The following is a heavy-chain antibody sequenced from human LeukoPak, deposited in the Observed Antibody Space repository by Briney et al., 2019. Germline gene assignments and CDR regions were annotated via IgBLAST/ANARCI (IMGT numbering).Heavy chain of an antibody. J-gene: IGHJ4*02. CDR2: IYYSGST. D-gene: IGHD3-22*01. CDR1: GGSLSSHY. V-gene: IGHV4-59*11. Sequence: SETLSLTCTVSGGSLSSHYWSWIRQPPGKGLEWIGYIYYSGSTNYNPSLRSRVTISVDTSKNQFSLKLSSVTAADTAVYYCASTGYYDSTQRPFDYWGQGTLVTVSS. CDR3: ASTGYYDSTQRPFDY.